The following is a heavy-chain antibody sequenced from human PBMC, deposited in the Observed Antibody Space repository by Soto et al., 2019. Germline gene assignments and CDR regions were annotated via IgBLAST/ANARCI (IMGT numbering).Heavy chain of an antibody. CDR3: ARDPGRHYHFSWFDP. D-gene: IGHD3-3*01. CDR2: ISSSSSYI. J-gene: IGHJ5*02. CDR1: GFTFSSYN. V-gene: IGHV3-21*01. Sequence: GGSLRLSCAASGFTFSSYNMNWVRQAPGKGLEWVSSISSSSSYIYYADSVKGRFTISRDNAKNSLYLQMNSLRAEDTAVYYCARDPGRHYHFSWFDPWGQGTLVIVSS.